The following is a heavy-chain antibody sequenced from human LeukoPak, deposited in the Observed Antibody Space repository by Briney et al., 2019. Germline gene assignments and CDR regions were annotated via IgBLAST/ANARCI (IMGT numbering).Heavy chain of an antibody. CDR2: IYYSGNT. J-gene: IGHJ4*02. CDR1: GVSISGSNSY. V-gene: IGHV4-39*01. CDR3: ARQTGSGLFILP. Sequence: PSETLSLTCTVSGVSISGSNSYWGWIRQPPGKGLEWIGSIYYSGNTYYNASLKSQVSISIDTSKNQFSLRLTSVTAADTAVYYCARQTGSGLFILPGGQGTLVTVSS. D-gene: IGHD3/OR15-3a*01.